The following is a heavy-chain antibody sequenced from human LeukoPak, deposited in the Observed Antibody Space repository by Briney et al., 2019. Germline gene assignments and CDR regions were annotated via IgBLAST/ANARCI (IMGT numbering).Heavy chain of an antibody. Sequence: SETLSLTCAVYGGSFSGYYWSWVRQPPGKGLEWIGEINHSGSTNYNPSLKSRVTISVDTSKNQFSLKLSSVTAADTAVYYCARQPHEIVVVPAAGYWFDPWGQGTLVTVSS. J-gene: IGHJ5*02. CDR1: GGSFSGYY. V-gene: IGHV4-34*01. CDR3: ARQPHEIVVVPAAGYWFDP. CDR2: INHSGST. D-gene: IGHD2-2*01.